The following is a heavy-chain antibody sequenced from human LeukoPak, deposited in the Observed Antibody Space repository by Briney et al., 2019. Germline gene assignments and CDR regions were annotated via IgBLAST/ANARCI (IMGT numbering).Heavy chain of an antibody. D-gene: IGHD2-2*01. CDR3: ARDIDCSSTSCPELDY. J-gene: IGHJ4*02. CDR1: GYTFTSYG. Sequence: ASVKLSCKASGYTFTSYGISWVRQAPGQGLEWMGWISAYNGNTNYAQKLQGRVTMTTDTSTSTAYIELRSLRSDDTAVYYCARDIDCSSTSCPELDYWGQGTLVTVSS. V-gene: IGHV1-18*01. CDR2: ISAYNGNT.